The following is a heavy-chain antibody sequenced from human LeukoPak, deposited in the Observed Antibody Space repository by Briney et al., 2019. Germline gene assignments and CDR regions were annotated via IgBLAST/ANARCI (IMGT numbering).Heavy chain of an antibody. CDR1: GGSVSSGTYY. D-gene: IGHD6-13*01. J-gene: IGHJ6*02. CDR2: VYYTGTT. Sequence: PSETLSLTCTVSGGSVSSGTYYWVWIRQPPGKGLEWIGSVYYTGTTYYTPSLKSRVTISVDTTKNQLSLKLNSVTAADTAVYYCAVSRSSSWGYYYYGMDVWGQGTTVTVSS. V-gene: IGHV4-39*01. CDR3: AVSRSSSWGYYYYGMDV.